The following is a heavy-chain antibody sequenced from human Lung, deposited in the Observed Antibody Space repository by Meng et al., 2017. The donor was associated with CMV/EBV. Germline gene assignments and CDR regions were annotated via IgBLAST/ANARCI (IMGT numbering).Heavy chain of an antibody. Sequence: SVXVSXXASGYTFTGYHIHWVRQAPGQGLQWMGWINSYTGGTISAQKFQGRVTMTRDTSISTASMELRRLTSDDTAVYFCARAIAVAGTAPVDYWGQGTLVXVSS. D-gene: IGHD6-19*01. CDR2: INSYTGGT. CDR1: GYTFTGYH. J-gene: IGHJ4*02. CDR3: ARAIAVAGTAPVDY. V-gene: IGHV1-2*02.